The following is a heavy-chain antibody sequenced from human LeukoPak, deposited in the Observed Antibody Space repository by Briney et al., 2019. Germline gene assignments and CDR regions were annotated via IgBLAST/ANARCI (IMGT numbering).Heavy chain of an antibody. V-gene: IGHV4-59*01. CDR3: ARVPYYYDSSGAFDV. D-gene: IGHD3-22*01. CDR2: IYYRGST. CDR1: GGSISSYY. J-gene: IGHJ3*01. Sequence: SETLSLTCTVSGGSISSYYWSWIRQPPGKGLEWIGYIYYRGSTSYNPSLKSRVTISVDTSKNQFALKLGSVTAADTAMYFCARVPYYYDSSGAFDVWGLGTMVTVSS.